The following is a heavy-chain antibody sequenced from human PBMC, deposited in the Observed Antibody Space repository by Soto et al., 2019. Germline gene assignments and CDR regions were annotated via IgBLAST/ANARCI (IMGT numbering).Heavy chain of an antibody. CDR2: IYYSGSA. D-gene: IGHD2-21*02. J-gene: IGHJ4*02. V-gene: IGHV4-59*01. CDR3: ARWTYCGGDCYWFDF. CDR1: GGSIIGFY. Sequence: PSETLSLTCTISGGSIIGFYWGWIRQPPWKGLEWIGNIYYSGSANYDPSLRSRVTISLNTSKNQLSLNLNSVTAADTAIYYCARWTYCGGDCYWFDFWGQGTLVTVYS.